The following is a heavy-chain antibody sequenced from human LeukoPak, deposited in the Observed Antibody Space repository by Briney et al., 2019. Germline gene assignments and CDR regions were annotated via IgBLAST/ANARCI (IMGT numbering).Heavy chain of an antibody. CDR1: GYTFTGYY. J-gene: IGHJ4*02. V-gene: IGHV1-2*02. CDR3: ARDPSVYYFDY. Sequence: WASVKVSCKASGYTFTGYYMHWVRRAPGQGLEWMGWINPNSGGTNYAQKFQGRVTMTRDTSISTAYMELSRLRSDGTAVYYCARDPSVYYFDYWGQGTLVTVSS. CDR2: INPNSGGT.